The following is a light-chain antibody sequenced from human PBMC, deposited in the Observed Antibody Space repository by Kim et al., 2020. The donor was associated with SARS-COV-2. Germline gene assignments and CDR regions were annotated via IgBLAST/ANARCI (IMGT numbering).Light chain of an antibody. J-gene: IGLJ3*02. CDR1: SLRSYY. CDR3: NSRDSSGAPWV. Sequence: SSELTQDPAVSVALGQTVRITCQGDSLRSYYASWYQQKPGQAPVLFIYGKNSRPSGIPDRFSGSSSGNTASLTITGAQAADEADYYCNSRDSSGAPWVFGGGTQLTVL. V-gene: IGLV3-19*01. CDR2: GKN.